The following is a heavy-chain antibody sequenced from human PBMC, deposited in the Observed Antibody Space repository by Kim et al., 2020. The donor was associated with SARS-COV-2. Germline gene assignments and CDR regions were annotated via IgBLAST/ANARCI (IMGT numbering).Heavy chain of an antibody. V-gene: IGHV3-30-3*01. J-gene: IGHJ6*02. Sequence: GGSLRLSCAASGFTFSSCAMHWVRQAPGKGLEWVSVISYDGSNKNYADSVKGRFTISRDNTKNTLYLQMNSLRAEDTALYYCARDPGSRLRGLTYSYYGIGVWGQGATVTVSS. D-gene: IGHD3-10*01. CDR3: ARDPGSRLRGLTYSYYGIGV. CDR2: ISYDGSNK. CDR1: GFTFSSCA.